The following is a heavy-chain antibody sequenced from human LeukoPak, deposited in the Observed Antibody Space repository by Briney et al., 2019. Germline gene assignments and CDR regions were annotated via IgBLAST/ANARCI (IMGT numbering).Heavy chain of an antibody. CDR1: GFAFGSEA. CDR3: ARDGRNGYEDDY. D-gene: IGHD5-12*01. CDR2: ISPGGGTT. J-gene: IGHJ4*02. V-gene: IGHV3-23*01. Sequence: GGSLRLSCAVSGFAFGSEAMSWVRQSPARGLEWVASISPGGGTTYYADYVKGRFTISRDNSNNSLFVQMNSLRAEDTAVYYCARDGRNGYEDDYWGQGTLVTVSS.